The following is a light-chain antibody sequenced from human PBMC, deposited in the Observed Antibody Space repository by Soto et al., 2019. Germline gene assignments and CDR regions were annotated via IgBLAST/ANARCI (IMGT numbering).Light chain of an antibody. J-gene: IGKJ2*01. Sequence: DIQMTQSPSSLSASVGERVTITCRASQSISSYLNWYHQQPGKAPKLLIYAASTLQSGVPSRFSGSGSGTDFTLTISSLQPEDFATYYCQQSYSTPYTFGQGTKLEIK. V-gene: IGKV1-39*01. CDR2: AAS. CDR1: QSISSY. CDR3: QQSYSTPYT.